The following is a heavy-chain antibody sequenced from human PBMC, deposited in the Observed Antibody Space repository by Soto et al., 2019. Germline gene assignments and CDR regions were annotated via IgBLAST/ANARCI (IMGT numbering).Heavy chain of an antibody. CDR3: ASGRYSSSWFDY. V-gene: IGHV4-39*01. D-gene: IGHD6-13*01. CDR2: IYYSGST. J-gene: IGHJ4*02. CDR1: GGSISSSTYY. Sequence: ETLSLTCTVSGGSISSSTYYWGRLRQPPGKGLEWIGSIYYSGSTYYNPSLKSRVTISVDTSKNQFSLKLSSVTAADTAVYYCASGRYSSSWFDYWGQGTLVTVSS.